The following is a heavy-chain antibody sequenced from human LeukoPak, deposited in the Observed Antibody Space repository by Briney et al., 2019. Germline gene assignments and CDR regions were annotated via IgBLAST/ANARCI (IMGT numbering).Heavy chain of an antibody. CDR1: GFTFSSYA. V-gene: IGHV3-23*01. J-gene: IGHJ6*02. CDR2: ISGSGGST. Sequence: PGGSLRLSCAASGFTFSSYAMSWVRQAPGKGLEWVSAISGSGGSTYYADSVKGRFTISRDNSKNTLYLQMNSLRAEDTAVYYCAKYRREARSHDCSGGSCYSGSYYYGMDVWGQGTTVTVSS. D-gene: IGHD2-15*01. CDR3: AKYRREARSHDCSGGSCYSGSYYYGMDV.